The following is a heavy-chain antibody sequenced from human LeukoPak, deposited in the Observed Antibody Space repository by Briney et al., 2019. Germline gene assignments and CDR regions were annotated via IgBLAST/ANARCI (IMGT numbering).Heavy chain of an antibody. CDR2: IIPIFGTA. CDR1: GGTFSSYA. J-gene: IGHJ5*02. CDR3: ARSIHGDCSSTSCYGENWFDP. V-gene: IGHV1-69*05. D-gene: IGHD2-2*01. Sequence: SVKVSCKASGGTFSSYAISWVRQAPGQGLEWMGGIIPIFGTANYAQKFQGRVTITRNTSISTAYMELSSLRSEDTAVYYCARSIHGDCSSTSCYGENWFDPWGQGTLVTVSS.